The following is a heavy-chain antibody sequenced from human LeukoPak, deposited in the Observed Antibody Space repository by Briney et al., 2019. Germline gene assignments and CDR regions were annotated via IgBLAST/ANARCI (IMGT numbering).Heavy chain of an antibody. J-gene: IGHJ4*02. CDR2: IIPIFGTA. Sequence: VASVKVSXKASGGTFSSYAISWVRQAPGQGLEWMGRIIPIFGTANYAQKFQGRVTITTDESTSTAYMELSSLRSEDTAVYYCARAHRDCTNGVCSDIDYWGQGTLVTVSS. CDR1: GGTFSSYA. V-gene: IGHV1-69*05. CDR3: ARAHRDCTNGVCSDIDY. D-gene: IGHD2-8*01.